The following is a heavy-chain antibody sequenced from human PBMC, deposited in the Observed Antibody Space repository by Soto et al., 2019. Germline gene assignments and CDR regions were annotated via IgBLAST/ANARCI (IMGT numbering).Heavy chain of an antibody. CDR3: ARDLDDSSGYYQDY. V-gene: IGHV3-7*05. Sequence: LRLSCAASGFTFSSYWMSWVRQAPGKGLEWVANIKQDGSEKYYVDSVKGRFTISRDNAKNSLYLQMNSLRAEDTAVYYCARDLDDSSGYYQDYWGQGTLVTVSS. CDR1: GFTFSSYW. J-gene: IGHJ4*02. D-gene: IGHD3-22*01. CDR2: IKQDGSEK.